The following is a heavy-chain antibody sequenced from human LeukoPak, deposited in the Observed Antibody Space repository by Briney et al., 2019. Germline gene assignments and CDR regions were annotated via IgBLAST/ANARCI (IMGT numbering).Heavy chain of an antibody. J-gene: IGHJ4*02. D-gene: IGHD6-19*01. CDR1: GGSISSYY. Sequence: SETLSLTCTVSGGSISSYYWSWIRQPPGKGLEWIGYIYYSGSTNYNPSLKSRVTISVDTSKNQFSLKLSSVTAADTAVYYCARRISGWYRTPFGYWGQGTLVTVSS. CDR2: IYYSGST. V-gene: IGHV4-59*12. CDR3: ARRISGWYRTPFGY.